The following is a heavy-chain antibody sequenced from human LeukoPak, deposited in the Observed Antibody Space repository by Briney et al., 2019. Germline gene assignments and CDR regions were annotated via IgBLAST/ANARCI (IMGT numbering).Heavy chain of an antibody. CDR2: ISSSSSYI. Sequence: PGGSLRLSCAASGFTFSSYSMNWVRQAPGKGLEWVSSISSSSSYIYYADSVKGRFTISRDNAKNSLYLQMNSLRAEDTAVYYCARDSRHLTSTRGGLKESRGAFFDYWGQGTLVTVSS. CDR3: ARDSRHLTSTRGGLKESRGAFFDY. D-gene: IGHD2-2*01. CDR1: GFTFSSYS. J-gene: IGHJ4*02. V-gene: IGHV3-21*01.